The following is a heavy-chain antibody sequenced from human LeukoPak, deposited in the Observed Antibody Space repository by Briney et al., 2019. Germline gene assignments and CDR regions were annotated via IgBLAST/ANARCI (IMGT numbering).Heavy chain of an antibody. J-gene: IGHJ4*02. V-gene: IGHV3-30*02. Sequence: GGSLRLSCAASGFTFSSCGMHWVRQAPGKGLEWVTFIRXDGSNKYYADSVKGRFTISRDNSKNTLYLQMNSLRAEDTAVYYCAKDISMTTVVTTPYFDYWGQGTLVTVSS. D-gene: IGHD4-23*01. CDR2: IRXDGSNK. CDR3: AKDISMTTVVTTPYFDY. CDR1: GFTFSSCG.